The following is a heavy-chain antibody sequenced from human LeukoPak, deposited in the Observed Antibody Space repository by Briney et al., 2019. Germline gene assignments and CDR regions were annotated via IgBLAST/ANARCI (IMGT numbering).Heavy chain of an antibody. Sequence: GGSLRLSCAASGFTFSSYAMTWVRQAPGKGLERVSAISGSGGSTYYADSVKGRFTISRDNSKNTLYLQMNSLRAEDTAVYYCAKQRDSLMYMDGWGKGTTVTVPS. J-gene: IGHJ6*03. CDR3: AKQRDSLMYMDG. CDR2: ISGSGGST. CDR1: GFTFSSYA. V-gene: IGHV3-23*01. D-gene: IGHD2-8*01.